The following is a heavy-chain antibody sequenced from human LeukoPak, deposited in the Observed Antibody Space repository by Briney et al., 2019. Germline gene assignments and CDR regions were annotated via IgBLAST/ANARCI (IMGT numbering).Heavy chain of an antibody. V-gene: IGHV4-30-4*07. J-gene: IGHJ4*02. CDR1: GGSISGGGYS. CDR2: IFYSGTT. CDR3: ARDRGGSDCNYVFDY. Sequence: PSETLSLTCAVSGGSISGGGYSWSWIRQPPGKGLEWIGYIFYSGTTYYNPSLKSRITISVDTSKNQFSLKLSSVTAADTAAYYCARDRGGSDCNYVFDYWGQGTLVTASS. D-gene: IGHD1-7*01.